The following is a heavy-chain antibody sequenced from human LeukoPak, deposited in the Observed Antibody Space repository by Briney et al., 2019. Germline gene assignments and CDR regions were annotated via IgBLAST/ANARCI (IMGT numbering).Heavy chain of an antibody. V-gene: IGHV3-7*04. CDR2: MNRDGSEV. Sequence: GGSLRLSCAASGFPFAPFWMTWVRQAPGKGPEFVATMNRDGSEVAYGNSVRGRFTISRDNAKNSLYLQMYSLRAEDTAVYYCARGIDEWSYLNYWGQGAFVTVSS. CDR3: ARGIDEWSYLNY. J-gene: IGHJ4*02. D-gene: IGHD3-3*01. CDR1: GFPFAPFW.